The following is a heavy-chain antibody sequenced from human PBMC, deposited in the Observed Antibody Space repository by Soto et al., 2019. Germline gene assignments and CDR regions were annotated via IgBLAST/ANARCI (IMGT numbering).Heavy chain of an antibody. Sequence: ASVKVSCKASGYTFTSYYMHWVRQAPGQGLEWMGIINPSGGSTSYAQKFQGRVTMTRDTSTSTVYMELSSLRSEDTAVYYCAREDRGGKGATYYYYYGMDAWGQGTTVTVSS. J-gene: IGHJ6*02. CDR2: INPSGGST. D-gene: IGHD3-16*01. CDR3: AREDRGGKGATYYYYYGMDA. CDR1: GYTFTSYY. V-gene: IGHV1-46*01.